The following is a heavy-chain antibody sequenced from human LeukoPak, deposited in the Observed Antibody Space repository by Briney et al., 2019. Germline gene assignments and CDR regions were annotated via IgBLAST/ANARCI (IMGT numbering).Heavy chain of an antibody. D-gene: IGHD3-10*01. CDR1: GYRFITFG. Sequence: RASVKVSCTTSGYRFITFGINWVRQAPGQGLEWMGWINPYNGNRYYAKKFQGRFNMTTDTSTSTVHLELQTLTSDDTAIYYCARFQASEFRGFDHWGQGTLITVSS. CDR3: ARFQASEFRGFDH. V-gene: IGHV1-18*01. J-gene: IGHJ4*01. CDR2: INPYNGNR.